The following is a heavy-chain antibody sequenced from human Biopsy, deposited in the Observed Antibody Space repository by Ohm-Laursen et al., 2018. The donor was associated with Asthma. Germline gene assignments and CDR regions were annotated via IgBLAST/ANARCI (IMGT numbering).Heavy chain of an antibody. CDR3: VRVKDGYNFDY. Sequence: SETLSLTCTVSGGFISSGGYSWSWIRQPPGKGLEWIGYIYHSGSTYYNPSLKSRVTISVDRSKNQFSLKLSSVTAADTAVYYCVRVKDGYNFDYWGQGTLVTVSS. V-gene: IGHV4-30-2*01. D-gene: IGHD5-24*01. CDR1: GGFISSGGYS. J-gene: IGHJ4*02. CDR2: IYHSGST.